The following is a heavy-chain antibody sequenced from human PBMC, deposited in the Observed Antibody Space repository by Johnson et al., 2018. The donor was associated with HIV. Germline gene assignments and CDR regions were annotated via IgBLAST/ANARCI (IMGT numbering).Heavy chain of an antibody. CDR2: IYSGGST. CDR3: ARAYTYGAFDI. D-gene: IGHD5-18*01. Sequence: VQLVESGGGLVQPGGSLRLACAASGFTVSSNYMSWVRQAPGKGLEWVSVIYSGGSTYYAGSVKGRFTISRDNSKNTLYLQMNSLRVDDTAIYYCARAYTYGAFDIWGQGTMVTVSS. V-gene: IGHV3-66*01. J-gene: IGHJ3*02. CDR1: GFTVSSNY.